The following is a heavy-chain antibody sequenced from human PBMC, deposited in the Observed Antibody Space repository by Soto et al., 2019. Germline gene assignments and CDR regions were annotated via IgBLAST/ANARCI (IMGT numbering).Heavy chain of an antibody. CDR1: VCSISGYY. CDR3: ERVGDSPDYGDYANQGYSYGMDV. D-gene: IGHD4-17*01. J-gene: IGHJ6*02. CDR2: IYYSGST. V-gene: IGHV4-59*01. Sequence: PSETRSITCTVSVCSISGYYVSWIRQPPVKGLWGMGYIYYSGSTNYNPSLKSRVTISVDTSKNQFSLKLSSVTAADTAVYYCERVGDSPDYGDYANQGYSYGMDVWGQGTTVTVSS.